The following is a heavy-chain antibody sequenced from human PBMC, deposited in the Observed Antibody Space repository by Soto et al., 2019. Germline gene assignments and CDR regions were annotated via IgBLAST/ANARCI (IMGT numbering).Heavy chain of an antibody. Sequence: EVQLLESGGGLVQPGGSLRLSCTASEFTFSNYAMSWVRQAPGKGLEWVSAISARGAATYYVDSVKGRFTISRDNAKNPLYVQMNSLRAEDTGVYYCARCAGLSTTSGGLCNWFAPGGQGTLVTVSS. CDR1: EFTFSNYA. J-gene: IGHJ5*02. D-gene: IGHD3-16*01. CDR2: ISARGAAT. V-gene: IGHV3-23*01. CDR3: ARCAGLSTTSGGLCNWFAP.